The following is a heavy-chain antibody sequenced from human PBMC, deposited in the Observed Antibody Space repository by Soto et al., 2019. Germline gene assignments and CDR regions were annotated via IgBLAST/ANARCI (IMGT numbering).Heavy chain of an antibody. Sequence: ASVKVSCKASGGTFSSYAISWVRQAPGQGLEWMGGIIPIFGTANYAQKFQGRVTITADESTSTAYMELSSLRSEDTAVYYCARGASSWDNFDYWGQGTLVTVSS. D-gene: IGHD1-26*01. CDR1: GGTFSSYA. V-gene: IGHV1-69*13. J-gene: IGHJ4*02. CDR3: ARGASSWDNFDY. CDR2: IIPIFGTA.